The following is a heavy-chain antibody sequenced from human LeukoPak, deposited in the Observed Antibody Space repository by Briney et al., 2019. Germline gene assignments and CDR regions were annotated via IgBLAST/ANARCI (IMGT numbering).Heavy chain of an antibody. CDR2: FGNSA. J-gene: IGHJ6*02. Sequence: PGGSLRLSCAASGFTFDDYAMHWVRQAPGKGLEWVSTFGNSAHYADSVKGRFTISRDNSKNTLYLQMNSLRADDTAVYYCANHGVYSGSYSMDVWGQGTTVIVSS. D-gene: IGHD1-26*01. CDR3: ANHGVYSGSYSMDV. CDR1: GFTFDDYA. V-gene: IGHV3-23*01.